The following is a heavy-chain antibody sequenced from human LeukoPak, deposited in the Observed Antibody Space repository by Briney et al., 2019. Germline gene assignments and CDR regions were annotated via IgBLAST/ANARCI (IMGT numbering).Heavy chain of an antibody. D-gene: IGHD3-10*01. V-gene: IGHV1-18*01. CDR2: ISAYNGNT. CDR3: ARVPDYYGSGERDYFDY. J-gene: IGHJ4*02. CDR1: GYTSTSYG. Sequence: ASVKVSCKASGYTSTSYGISWVRQAPGQGLEWMGWISAYNGNTNYAQKLQGRVTMTTDTSTSTAYMELRSLRSDDTAVHYCARVPDYYGSGERDYFDYWGQGTLVTVSS.